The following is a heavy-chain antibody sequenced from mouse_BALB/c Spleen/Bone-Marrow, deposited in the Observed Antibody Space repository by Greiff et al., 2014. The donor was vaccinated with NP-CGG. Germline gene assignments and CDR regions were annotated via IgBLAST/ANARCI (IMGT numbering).Heavy chain of an antibody. Sequence: LVESGAELVKPGASVKLSCTTSGFSIKDPYIHWVKQRPEQGLEWIGRIDPANYNTQYDPKFQGKATITADTPSNAAYLQLNSLTSEDTAVYYCATLTGTFDYWGQGTPVTVSA. V-gene: IGHV14-3*02. D-gene: IGHD4-1*01. CDR2: IDPANYNT. CDR1: GFSIKDPY. CDR3: ATLTGTFDY. J-gene: IGHJ3*01.